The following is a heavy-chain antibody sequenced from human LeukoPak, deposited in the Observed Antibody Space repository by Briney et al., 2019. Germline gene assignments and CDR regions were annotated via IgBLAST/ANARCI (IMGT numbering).Heavy chain of an antibody. V-gene: IGHV3-73*01. CDR1: GFTFSGSA. CDR3: TRHGGRDYYDSSEDAFDI. D-gene: IGHD3-22*01. CDR2: IRSKTHTYAT. J-gene: IGHJ3*02. Sequence: QAGGSLRLSRAASGFTFSGSAMHWVRQASGKGLEWVGRIRSKTHTYATAYAASVKGSFTISRDDSKNTAYLQMNSLKTEDTAVYYCTRHGGRDYYDSSEDAFDIWGQGTMVTVSS.